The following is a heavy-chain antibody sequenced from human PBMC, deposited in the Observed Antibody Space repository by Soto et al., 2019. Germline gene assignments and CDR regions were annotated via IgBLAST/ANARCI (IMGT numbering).Heavy chain of an antibody. V-gene: IGHV3-23*01. CDR3: AKRPNYGSGSYDNWFDP. CDR2: ISGSGGST. Sequence: GSLRLSCAASGFTFSSYAMSWVRQAPGKGLEWVSAISGSGGSTYYADSVKGRFTISRDNSKNTLYLQMNSLRAEDTAVYYCAKRPNYGSGSYDNWFDPWGQGTLVTVSS. CDR1: GFTFSSYA. D-gene: IGHD3-10*01. J-gene: IGHJ5*02.